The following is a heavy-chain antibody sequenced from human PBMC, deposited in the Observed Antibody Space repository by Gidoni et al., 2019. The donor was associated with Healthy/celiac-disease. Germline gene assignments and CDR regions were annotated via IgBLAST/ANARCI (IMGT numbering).Heavy chain of an antibody. Sequence: QLQLQESCPGLVKPSETLSLTCTVPGGPLSSSSYYWGWIRRPPGQGLEWIGCIYYSGSTYYNPSLKSRVTISVDTSKNQFSLKLSSVSAADTAVYYCARESSGWLLFDYWGQGTLVTVSS. CDR2: IYYSGST. J-gene: IGHJ4*02. CDR3: ARESSGWLLFDY. V-gene: IGHV4-39*01. CDR1: GGPLSSSSYY. D-gene: IGHD6-19*01.